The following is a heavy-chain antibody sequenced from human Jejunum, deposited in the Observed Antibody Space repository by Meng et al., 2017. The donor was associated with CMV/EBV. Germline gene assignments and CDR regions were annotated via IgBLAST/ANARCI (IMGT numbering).Heavy chain of an antibody. CDR1: GYPFSSSA. CDR3: ARDRNWGPGTSDY. Sequence: KASGYPFSSSAIQLVRQAPGQRLEWMGWINAGNGNTKYSEKFQGRVTITGDTSASTAYMDLSSLTSEDTAVYYCARDRNWGPGTSDYWGQGTLVTVSS. J-gene: IGHJ4*02. V-gene: IGHV1-3*01. CDR2: INAGNGNT. D-gene: IGHD7-27*01.